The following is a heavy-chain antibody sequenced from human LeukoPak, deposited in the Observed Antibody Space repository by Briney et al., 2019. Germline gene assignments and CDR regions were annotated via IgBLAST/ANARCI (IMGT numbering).Heavy chain of an antibody. CDR2: ISSSSSTI. D-gene: IGHD3-10*01. CDR3: ASQAAYYYGSGSPTRIDY. V-gene: IGHV3-48*01. J-gene: IGHJ4*02. CDR1: GFTFSSYS. Sequence: GGSLRLSCAASGFTFSSYSMNWVRQAPGKGLEWVSYISSSSSTIYYADSVKGRFTISRDNSKNTLYLQMNSLRAEDTAVYYCASQAAYYYGSGSPTRIDYWGQGTLVTVSS.